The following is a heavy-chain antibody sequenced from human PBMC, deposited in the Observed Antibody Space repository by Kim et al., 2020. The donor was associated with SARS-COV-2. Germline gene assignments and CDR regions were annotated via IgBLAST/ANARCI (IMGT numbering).Heavy chain of an antibody. J-gene: IGHJ6*02. CDR3: AKDRDFWSGYYGGGDYYGMDV. V-gene: IGHV3-30*18. CDR1: GFTFSSYG. CDR2: ISYDGSNK. Sequence: GGSLRLSCAASGFTFSSYGMHWVRQAPGKGLEWVAVISYDGSNKYYADSVKGRFTISRDNSKNTLYLQMNSLRAEDTAVYYCAKDRDFWSGYYGGGDYYGMDVWGQGTTVTVSS. D-gene: IGHD3-3*01.